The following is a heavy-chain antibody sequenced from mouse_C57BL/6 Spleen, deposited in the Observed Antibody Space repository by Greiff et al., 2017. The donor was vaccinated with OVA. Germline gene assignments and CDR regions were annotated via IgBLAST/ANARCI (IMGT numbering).Heavy chain of an antibody. CDR1: GYTFTSYW. J-gene: IGHJ1*03. D-gene: IGHD1-1*01. CDR2: IDPSDSYT. CDR3: ARDTIRGGNFDV. Sequence: QVHVKQPGAELVKPGASVKLSCKASGYTFTSYWMQWVKQRPGQGLEWIGEIDPSDSYTNYNQKFKGKATLTVDTSSSTAYMQLSSLTSEDSAVYYCARDTIRGGNFDVWGTGTTVTVSS. V-gene: IGHV1-50*01.